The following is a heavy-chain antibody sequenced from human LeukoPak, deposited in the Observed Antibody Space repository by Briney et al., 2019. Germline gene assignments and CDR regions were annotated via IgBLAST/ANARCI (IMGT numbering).Heavy chain of an antibody. CDR3: ASDIAAAGTSTDAFDI. V-gene: IGHV3-21*01. CDR1: GFTFSSYS. Sequence: GGSLRLSCAASGFTFSSYSMNWVSQAPGKGLEWVSSISSSSSYIYYADSVKGRFTISRDNAKNSLYLQMNSLRAEDTAVYYCASDIAAAGTSTDAFDIWGQGTMVTVSS. CDR2: ISSSSSYI. J-gene: IGHJ3*02. D-gene: IGHD6-13*01.